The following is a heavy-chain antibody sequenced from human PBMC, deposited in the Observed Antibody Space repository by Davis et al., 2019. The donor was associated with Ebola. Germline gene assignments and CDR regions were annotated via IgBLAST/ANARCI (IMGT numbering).Heavy chain of an antibody. V-gene: IGHV3-15*01. Sequence: PGGSLRLSCAASGLIFSDAWMSWVRRPPGKGLEWVARIKSKGAGGTTDYAAPLKGRFIISRDDSTNTIYLQMNSLKAEDTAVYYCNWDGRTYIAVWGQGTLVTVSS. CDR1: GLIFSDAW. CDR2: IKSKGAGGTT. D-gene: IGHD6-19*01. J-gene: IGHJ4*02. CDR3: NWDGRTYIAV.